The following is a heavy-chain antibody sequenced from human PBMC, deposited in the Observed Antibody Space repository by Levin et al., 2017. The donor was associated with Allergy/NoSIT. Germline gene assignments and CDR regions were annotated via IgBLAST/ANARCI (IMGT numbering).Heavy chain of an antibody. D-gene: IGHD5-18*01. Sequence: GGSLRLSCAASGFTVSSNYMSWVRQAPGKGLEWVSVIYSGGSTYYADSVKGRFTISRDNSKNTLYLQMNSLRAEDTAVYYCARELRSYGPDAFDIWGQGTMVTVSS. V-gene: IGHV3-66*01. CDR3: ARELRSYGPDAFDI. CDR2: IYSGGST. J-gene: IGHJ3*02. CDR1: GFTVSSNY.